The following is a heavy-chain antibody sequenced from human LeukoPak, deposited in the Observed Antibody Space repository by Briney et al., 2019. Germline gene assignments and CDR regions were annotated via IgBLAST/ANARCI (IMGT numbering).Heavy chain of an antibody. J-gene: IGHJ5*02. V-gene: IGHV1-3*03. CDR1: GYTFTSYA. D-gene: IGHD6-13*01. Sequence: GASVKVSCKASGYTFTSYAMHWVRQAPGQRLEWMGWINAGNGNTKYSQEFQGRVTITRDTSASTAYMELSSLRSEDMAVYYCARGGDSSSWYSLYNWFDPWGQGTLVTVSS. CDR2: INAGNGNT. CDR3: ARGGDSSSWYSLYNWFDP.